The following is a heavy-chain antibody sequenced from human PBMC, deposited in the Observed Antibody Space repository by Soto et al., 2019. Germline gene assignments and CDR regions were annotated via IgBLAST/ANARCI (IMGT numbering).Heavy chain of an antibody. V-gene: IGHV4-34*08. CDR2: INHSGST. CDR3: AGTAGILLWFGELRYYFDY. Sequence: QVHLQQWGAGLLKPSETLSLTCAVYGGTFSGYYWSWIRQSPGKGLEWIGEINHSGSTNYNPSLKSRFTISVDTSKEQFSLKLSSVTAADTAVYYCAGTAGILLWFGELRYYFDYWGQGTLVTV. D-gene: IGHD3-10*01. CDR1: GGTFSGYY. J-gene: IGHJ4*02.